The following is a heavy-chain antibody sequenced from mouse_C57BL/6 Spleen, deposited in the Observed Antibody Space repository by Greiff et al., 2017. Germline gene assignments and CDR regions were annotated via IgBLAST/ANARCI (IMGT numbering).Heavy chain of an antibody. D-gene: IGHD1-1*01. CDR2: IYPRRGNT. J-gene: IGHJ2*01. CDR3: AREGDYYGSKMYYFDY. V-gene: IGHV1-81*01. Sequence: VQLQQSGAELARPGASVKLSCKASGYTFTSYGISWVKQRTGQGLEWIGEIYPRRGNTYYNEKCKGKATLTADKSSSTAYMELRSLTAEDSAVYFCAREGDYYGSKMYYFDYWGQGTTLTVSS. CDR1: GYTFTSYG.